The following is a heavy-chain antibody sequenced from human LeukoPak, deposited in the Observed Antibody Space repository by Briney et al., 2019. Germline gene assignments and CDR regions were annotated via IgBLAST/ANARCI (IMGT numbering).Heavy chain of an antibody. D-gene: IGHD1-1*01. Sequence: PSETLSLTCTVSSGSISINSYYWTWIRQPPGKGLEWIGYVDHTGSTNFNPSLNGRVSISRDTTKNLFSLRLRSVTAADTAVYFCARGRVSSSTWYSTYYYYFYMDVWGKGTTVTVSS. J-gene: IGHJ6*03. V-gene: IGHV4-61*03. CDR1: SGSISINSYY. CDR2: VDHTGST. CDR3: ARGRVSSSTWYSTYYYYFYMDV.